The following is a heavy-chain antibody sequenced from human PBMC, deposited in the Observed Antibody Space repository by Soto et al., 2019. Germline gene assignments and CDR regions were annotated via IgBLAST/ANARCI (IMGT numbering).Heavy chain of an antibody. CDR1: GFTFSSYG. J-gene: IGHJ4*02. CDR3: AKEDYCGGDCYFIDY. CDR2: ISYDGSNK. D-gene: IGHD2-21*02. Sequence: PGVSLRLSCAASGFTFSSYGMHWVRQAPGKGLEWVAVISYDGSNKYYADSVKGRFTISRDNSKNTLYLQMNSLRAEDTAVYYCAKEDYCGGDCYFIDYWGQGTLVTVSS. V-gene: IGHV3-30*18.